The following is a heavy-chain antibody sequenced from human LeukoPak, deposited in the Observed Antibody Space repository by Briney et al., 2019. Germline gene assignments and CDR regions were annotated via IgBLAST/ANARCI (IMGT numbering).Heavy chain of an antibody. Sequence: GGSLRLSCAASGFTFTNYAMSWVRQAPGKGLEWVSYISSSGSTIYYADSVKGRFTISRDNAKNSLYLQMNSLRAEDTAVYYCAELGITMIGGVWGKGTTVTISS. CDR2: ISSSGSTI. CDR1: GFTFTNYA. J-gene: IGHJ6*04. D-gene: IGHD3-10*02. CDR3: AELGITMIGGV. V-gene: IGHV3-11*04.